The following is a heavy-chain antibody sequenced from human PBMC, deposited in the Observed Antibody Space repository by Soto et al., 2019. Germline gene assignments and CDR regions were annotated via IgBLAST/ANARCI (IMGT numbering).Heavy chain of an antibody. CDR1: GFTFSSYA. Sequence: EVQLLESGGGLVQPGGSLRLSCAASGFTFSSYAMNWVRQAPGKGLEWVSVISGSGDSTYYADSVKGRFTISRDNSKNTLYLQMSRLRAEDTAVYYCAKRGAGGYFDLWGRGTLVTVSS. D-gene: IGHD6-19*01. CDR3: AKRGAGGYFDL. V-gene: IGHV3-23*01. CDR2: ISGSGDST. J-gene: IGHJ2*01.